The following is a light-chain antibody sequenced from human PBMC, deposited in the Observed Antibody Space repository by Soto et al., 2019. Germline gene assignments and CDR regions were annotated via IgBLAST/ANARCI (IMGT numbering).Light chain of an antibody. J-gene: IGKJ1*01. V-gene: IGKV4-1*01. Sequence: DIVMTQSPDSLAVSLGERATINCKSSQSVLSTSNNKNFLAWYQQKPGQPPRLLIYWPSTRESGVPDRFSGGGSGTDFTLTISSLQAEDVAVYYCQQYYTSWWTFGQGTKVEIK. CDR2: WPS. CDR3: QQYYTSWWT. CDR1: QSVLSTSNNKNF.